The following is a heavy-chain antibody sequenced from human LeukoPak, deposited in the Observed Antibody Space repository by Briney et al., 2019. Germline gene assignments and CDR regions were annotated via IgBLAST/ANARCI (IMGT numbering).Heavy chain of an antibody. CDR1: GGTFSSYA. J-gene: IGHJ4*02. D-gene: IGHD6-19*01. CDR3: ASEGVAVAGLDY. Sequence: SVKVSCKASGGTFSSYAIGWVRQAPGQGLEWMGGIIPIFGTANYAQKFQGRVTITADESTSTAYMELSSLRSEDTAVYYCASEGVAVAGLDYWGQGTLVTVSS. CDR2: IIPIFGTA. V-gene: IGHV1-69*13.